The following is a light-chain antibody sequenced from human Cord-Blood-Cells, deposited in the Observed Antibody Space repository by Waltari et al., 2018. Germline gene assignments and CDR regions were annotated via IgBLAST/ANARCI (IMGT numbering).Light chain of an antibody. Sequence: QSALTQPASVSGSPGQSITISCTGTSSDVGGYNYVSWYQKHPGKAPKLMIYDVSNRPSGVSNRFSGSKSSNTASLTISGLQAEDEADYYCSSYTSSSTLWVFGGGTKLTVL. J-gene: IGLJ3*02. V-gene: IGLV2-14*01. CDR2: DVS. CDR1: SSDVGGYNY. CDR3: SSYTSSSTLWV.